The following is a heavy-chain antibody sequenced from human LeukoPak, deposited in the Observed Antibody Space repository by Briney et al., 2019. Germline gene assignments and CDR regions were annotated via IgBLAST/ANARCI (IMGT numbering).Heavy chain of an antibody. D-gene: IGHD3-22*01. J-gene: IGHJ3*02. CDR1: GGSFCGYY. CDR3: AREGDSIDAFDI. CDR2: INHSGST. Sequence: PSETVPLNCAVYGGSFCGYYWRRLRQPPGKGREWIVEINHSGSTNYNPSLKSRVTISVDTSKNQFSLKLSSVTAADTAVYYCAREGDSIDAFDIWGQGTMVTVSS. V-gene: IGHV4-34*01.